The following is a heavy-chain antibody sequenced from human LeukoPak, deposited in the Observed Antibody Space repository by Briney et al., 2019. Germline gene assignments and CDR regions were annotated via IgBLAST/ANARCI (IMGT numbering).Heavy chain of an antibody. CDR2: FIPILNTS. CDR3: ARGFSSSWSYFEN. CDR1: GGTFRSKA. J-gene: IGHJ4*02. D-gene: IGHD6-13*01. Sequence: SVKVSCKASGGTFRSKAINWVRQAPEQGLEWMGGFIPILNTSIYAQKFQGRVTFMTDESATTADMELRSLRSEDTAVYFCARGFSSSWSYFENWGQGTLVSVSS. V-gene: IGHV1-69*05.